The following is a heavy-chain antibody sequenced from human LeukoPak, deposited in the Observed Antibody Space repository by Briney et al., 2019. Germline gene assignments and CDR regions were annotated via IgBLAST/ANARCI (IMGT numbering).Heavy chain of an antibody. CDR2: IRQDGGEK. J-gene: IGHJ4*02. D-gene: IGHD3-3*01. CDR3: ARVWSITIFGVVTQYYFDY. Sequence: GGSLRLSCAVSGFTFTDYWMNWVRQAPGKGLEWVASIRQDGGEKYYVDSVKVRFTISRDNAKNSLYLQMNSLRAEDTAVYYCARVWSITIFGVVTQYYFDYWGQGTLVTVSS. CDR1: GFTFTDYW. V-gene: IGHV3-7*01.